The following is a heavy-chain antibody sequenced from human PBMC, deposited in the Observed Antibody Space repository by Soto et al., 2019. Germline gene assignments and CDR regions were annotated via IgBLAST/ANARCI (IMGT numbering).Heavy chain of an antibody. Sequence: SETLSLTCTVSGGSISSGDYYWSWIRQPPGKGLEWIGYIYYSGSTYYNPSLKSRVTISVDTSKNQFSLKLSSVTAADTAVYYCARDQGGSNNWNYWFDPWGQGTLVTVSS. J-gene: IGHJ5*02. CDR2: IYYSGST. CDR1: GGSISSGDYY. CDR3: ARDQGGSNNWNYWFDP. V-gene: IGHV4-30-4*01. D-gene: IGHD1-7*01.